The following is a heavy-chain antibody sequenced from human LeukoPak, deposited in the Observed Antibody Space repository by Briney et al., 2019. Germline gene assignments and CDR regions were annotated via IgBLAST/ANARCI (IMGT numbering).Heavy chain of an antibody. CDR2: IYYGRRT. CDR1: GGSISSYY. V-gene: IGHV4-59*01. D-gene: IGHD6-13*01. J-gene: IGHJ4*02. Sequence: SETLSLTCTVSGGSISSYYWSWIRQPPGKGLEWTGYIYYGRRTNYNPALKNRVTISSDTSKNKFVLKLSSVTAEDTAVYYCARETAAGIGPSPPFDYWGQGTLVTVSS. CDR3: ARETAAGIGPSPPFDY.